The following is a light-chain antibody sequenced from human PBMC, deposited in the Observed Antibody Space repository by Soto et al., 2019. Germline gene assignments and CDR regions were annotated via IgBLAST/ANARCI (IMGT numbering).Light chain of an antibody. J-gene: IGKJ5*01. CDR2: GAS. CDR1: QSVSSN. CDR3: QQYNNWPPIT. V-gene: IGKV3-15*01. Sequence: EIVMTQSPATVSVSPGERATLXXRASQSVSSNLAWYQQKPGQAPRLXXYGASTRATGIPARFSGSGSGTEFTLTISSLQSEDFAVYYCQQYNNWPPITFGQGTRLEIK.